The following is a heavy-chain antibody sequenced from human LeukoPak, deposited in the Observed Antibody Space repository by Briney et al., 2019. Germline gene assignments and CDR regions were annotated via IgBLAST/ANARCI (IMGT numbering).Heavy chain of an antibody. CDR3: AKEPTITIFGPEDP. CDR1: GFTFSSYA. Sequence: RPGVSLRLSCAASGFTFSSYAMSWVRQAPGKGLEWVSAISGSGGSTYYADSVKSRFTISRDNSKTTLYLQMNSLRAEDTAVYYCAKEPTITIFGPEDPWGQGTLVTVSS. D-gene: IGHD3-3*01. J-gene: IGHJ5*02. V-gene: IGHV3-23*01. CDR2: ISGSGGST.